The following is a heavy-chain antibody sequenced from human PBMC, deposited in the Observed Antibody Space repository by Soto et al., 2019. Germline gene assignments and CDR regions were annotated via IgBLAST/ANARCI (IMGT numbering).Heavy chain of an antibody. CDR1: GFTLPGYS. J-gene: IGHJ4*02. D-gene: IGHD3-9*01. CDR2: ISSSSDTI. V-gene: IGHV3-48*01. CDR3: AKVHFFDWLTLPPPPFDY. Sequence: GGSLRLSCAPSGFTLPGYSMNWVRQAPGKGLEWVSYISSSSDTIYYADSVKGRFTISRDNAKNLLYLQMKSLRAEDTAVYYCAKVHFFDWLTLPPPPFDYWGQGTLV.